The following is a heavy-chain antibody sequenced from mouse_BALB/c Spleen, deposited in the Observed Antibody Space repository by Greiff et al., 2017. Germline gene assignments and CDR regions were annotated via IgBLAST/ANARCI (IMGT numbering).Heavy chain of an antibody. CDR1: GYTFSSYW. V-gene: IGHV1-9*01. D-gene: IGHD1-2*01. CDR2: ILPGSGST. J-gene: IGHJ4*01. CDR3: ATPYYGHAMDY. Sequence: QVHVKQSGAELMKPGASVKISCKATGYTFSSYWIEWVKQRPGHGLEWIGEILPGSGSTNYNEKFKGKATFTADTSSNTAYMQLSSLTSEDSAVYYCATPYYGHAMDYWGQGTSVTVSS.